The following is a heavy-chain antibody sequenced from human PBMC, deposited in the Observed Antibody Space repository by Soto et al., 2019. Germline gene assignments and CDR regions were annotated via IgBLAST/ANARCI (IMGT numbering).Heavy chain of an antibody. CDR2: IYYDGDT. J-gene: IGHJ4*02. CDR3: ARGAVPAAYLFYFDD. Sequence: SETLSLTCTVSGDFISNNYWNWIRQPPGKGLEWIGYIYYDGDTRYNPSLKSRVTMSVDTSKNQFSLNLASVTAADTAVYYCARGAVPAAYLFYFDDWGQGALVTVSS. D-gene: IGHD2-2*01. V-gene: IGHV4-59*01. CDR1: GDFISNNY.